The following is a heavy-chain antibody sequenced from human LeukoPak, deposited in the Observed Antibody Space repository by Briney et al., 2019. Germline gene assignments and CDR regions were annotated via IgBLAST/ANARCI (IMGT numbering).Heavy chain of an antibody. J-gene: IGHJ4*02. CDR3: GYGSGSYYNGIDY. V-gene: IGHV1-69*13. Sequence: ASVKASCKASGGTFSSYAISWVRQAPGQGLEWMGGIIPIFGTANYAQKFQGRVTITADESTSTAYMELSSLRSEDTAVYYCGYGSGSYYNGIDYWGQGTLVTVSS. CDR1: GGTFSSYA. D-gene: IGHD3-10*01. CDR2: IIPIFGTA.